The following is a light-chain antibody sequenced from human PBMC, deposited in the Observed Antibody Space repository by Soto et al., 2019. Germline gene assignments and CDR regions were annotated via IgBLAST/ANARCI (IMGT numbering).Light chain of an antibody. V-gene: IGLV2-14*01. CDR2: EVS. Sequence: QSVLTQPASVSGSPGQSITISCTGTSSDVGGYKYVSWYQLRPGKAPKLMIYEVSNRPSGISNRFSASKSGNTASLTISGLQAEDEADYYCFSYTSTTAYVFATGTKVAVL. CDR1: SSDVGGYKY. J-gene: IGLJ1*01. CDR3: FSYTSTTAYV.